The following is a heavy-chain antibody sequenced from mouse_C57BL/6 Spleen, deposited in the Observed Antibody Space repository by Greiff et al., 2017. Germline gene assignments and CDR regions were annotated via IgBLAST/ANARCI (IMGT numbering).Heavy chain of an antibody. CDR1: GFTFSSYG. Sequence: EVQVVESGGDLVKPGGSLKLSCAASGFTFSSYGMSWVRQTPDKRLEWVATISSGGSYTYYPDSVKGRFTISRDNAKNTLYLQMSSLKSEDTAMYYCARRGGYYNWYFDVWGTGTTVTVSS. CDR3: ARRGGYYNWYFDV. V-gene: IGHV5-6*01. D-gene: IGHD2-3*01. CDR2: ISSGGSYT. J-gene: IGHJ1*03.